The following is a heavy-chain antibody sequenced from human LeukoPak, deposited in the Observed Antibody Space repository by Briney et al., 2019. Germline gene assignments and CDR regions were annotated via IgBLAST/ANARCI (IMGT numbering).Heavy chain of an antibody. V-gene: IGHV3-23*01. D-gene: IGHD6-6*01. J-gene: IGHJ4*02. CDR1: GFTFSSYA. CDR2: ISGSGGST. Sequence: GGSLRLSCAASGFTFSSYAMSWVRQAPGKGLEWVSAISGSGGSTYYADSVKGRYTISRDNSKNTLYLQLNSLRAEDTAVYYCARVAARPGGNFDYWGQGTLVTVSS. CDR3: ARVAARPGGNFDY.